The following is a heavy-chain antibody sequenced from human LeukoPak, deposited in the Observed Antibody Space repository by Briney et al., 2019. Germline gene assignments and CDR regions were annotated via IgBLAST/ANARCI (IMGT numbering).Heavy chain of an antibody. Sequence: PPETLSLTCAVYGGSFSGYYWSWIRQPPGKGLEWIGEINHSGSTNYNPSLKSRVTISVDTSKNQFSLKLSSVTAADMAVYYCATSSGNYYYWGQGTLVTVSS. CDR1: GGSFSGYY. V-gene: IGHV4-34*01. D-gene: IGHD1-26*01. CDR2: INHSGST. J-gene: IGHJ4*02. CDR3: ATSSGNYYY.